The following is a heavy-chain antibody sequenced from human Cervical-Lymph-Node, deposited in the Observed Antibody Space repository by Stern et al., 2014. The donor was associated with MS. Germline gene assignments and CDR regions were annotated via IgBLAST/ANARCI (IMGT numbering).Heavy chain of an antibody. Sequence: QVQLQESGPGLVKPAQTLSLTCTVSGGSISSGSFYWSWIRQPAGKGLEWIGRISLSGSTNYNPSLKSRVPISIDTPRTQFPLKLTSVTATDTAVYYCARTSTENWFDPWGQGTLVTVSS. CDR3: ARTSTENWFDP. CDR2: ISLSGST. V-gene: IGHV4-61*02. CDR1: GGSISSGSFY. J-gene: IGHJ5*02.